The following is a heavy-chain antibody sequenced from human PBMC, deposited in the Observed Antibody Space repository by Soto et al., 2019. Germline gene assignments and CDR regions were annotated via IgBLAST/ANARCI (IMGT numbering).Heavy chain of an antibody. Sequence: EVQLLESGGGLVQPGGSLRLSCVASGFTLSTYAMSWVRQAPGKGLEWVSAISGRGGSTYSTESVRGRFTISRDTSKNTVYLEMNSLTAEGTAIYYCARGGPGSGLFDNWGQGTLVAVSS. CDR2: ISGRGGST. J-gene: IGHJ4*02. D-gene: IGHD6-19*01. V-gene: IGHV3-23*01. CDR3: ARGGPGSGLFDN. CDR1: GFTLSTYA.